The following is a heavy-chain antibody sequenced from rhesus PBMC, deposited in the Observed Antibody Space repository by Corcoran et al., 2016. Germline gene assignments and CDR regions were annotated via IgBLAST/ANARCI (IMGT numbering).Heavy chain of an antibody. CDR3: ARGQSGSSPFDY. V-gene: IGHV1-198*02. D-gene: IGHD6-25*01. CDR2: IIPLVGIK. Sequence: QVQLVQSGADVEKPGASVKVFCTLCVFTFGCYALRCGRPCHGQGLAWMGVIIPLVGIKKYSEKFQGRVTITADTSTSTAYMELSSLRAEDTAVYYCARGQSGSSPFDYWGQGVLVTVSS. CDR1: VFTFGCYA. J-gene: IGHJ4*01.